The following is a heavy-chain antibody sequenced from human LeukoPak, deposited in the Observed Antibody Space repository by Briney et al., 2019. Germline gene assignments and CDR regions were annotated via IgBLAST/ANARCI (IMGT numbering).Heavy chain of an antibody. D-gene: IGHD6-13*01. Sequence: GASVKVSCKASGYTFTGYYMHWVRQAPGQGLEWMGRINPNSGGTNYAQKFQGRVTMTRDTSISTAYMELSRLRSDDTAVYYCARRSSSYVYGMDVWGQGTTVTVSS. V-gene: IGHV1-2*06. CDR1: GYTFTGYY. CDR2: INPNSGGT. J-gene: IGHJ6*02. CDR3: ARRSSSYVYGMDV.